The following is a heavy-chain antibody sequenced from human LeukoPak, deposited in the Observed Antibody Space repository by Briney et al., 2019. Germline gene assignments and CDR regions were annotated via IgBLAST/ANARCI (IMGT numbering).Heavy chain of an antibody. J-gene: IGHJ4*02. CDR1: GFTFSSYG. CDR2: ISYDGSNK. CDR3: AKDLIYYCSGGSCYSVDY. Sequence: GGSLRLSCAASGFTFSSYGMHWVRQAPGKGLEWVAVISYDGSNKYYADSVKGRFTISRDNSKNTLYLQMNSLRAEDTAVYYCAKDLIYYCSGGSCYSVDYWGQGTLVTVSS. V-gene: IGHV3-30*18. D-gene: IGHD2-15*01.